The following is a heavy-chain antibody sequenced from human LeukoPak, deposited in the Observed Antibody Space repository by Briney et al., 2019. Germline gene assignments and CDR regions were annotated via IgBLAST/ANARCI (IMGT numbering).Heavy chain of an antibody. Sequence: SETLSLTCTVSGGSISSYYWSWIRQPPGEGLEWIGYIYYSGSTNYNPSLKSRVTISVDTSKNQFSLKLSSVTAADTAVYYCARVWIVVVPAAFGGYGNAFDIWGQGTMVTVSS. CDR2: IYYSGST. D-gene: IGHD2-2*01. CDR3: ARVWIVVVPAAFGGYGNAFDI. J-gene: IGHJ3*02. CDR1: GGSISSYY. V-gene: IGHV4-59*12.